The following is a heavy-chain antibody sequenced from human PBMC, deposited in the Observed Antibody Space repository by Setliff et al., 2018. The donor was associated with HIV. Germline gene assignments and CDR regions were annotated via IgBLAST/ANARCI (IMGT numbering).Heavy chain of an antibody. CDR1: GGSISSSSYY. V-gene: IGHV4-39*01. D-gene: IGHD3-3*01. Sequence: SETLSLTCTVSGGSISSSSYYWGWIRQPPGKGLEWIGSIYYSGSTYYNPSLKTRVTISVDTSKNQFSLKLSSVTAADTAVYYCASLTTNRFLEWLFVYWGQGRQVTVSS. J-gene: IGHJ4*02. CDR3: ASLTTNRFLEWLFVY. CDR2: IYYSGST.